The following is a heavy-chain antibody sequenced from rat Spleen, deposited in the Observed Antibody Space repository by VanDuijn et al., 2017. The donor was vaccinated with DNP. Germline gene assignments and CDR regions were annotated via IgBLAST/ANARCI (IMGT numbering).Heavy chain of an antibody. J-gene: IGHJ2*01. CDR1: GFSLTTFG. Sequence: QVQLKESGPDLVQPSQTLSLTCTVSGFSLTTFGVSWVRQPPGKGLEWIGAIWSGGNTDYNSALKSRLSISRDTSKSQVLLKMTSLQTEDTAIYFCTRGFDYWGQGIMVTVSS. V-gene: IGHV2-15*01. CDR2: IWSGGNT. CDR3: TRGFDY.